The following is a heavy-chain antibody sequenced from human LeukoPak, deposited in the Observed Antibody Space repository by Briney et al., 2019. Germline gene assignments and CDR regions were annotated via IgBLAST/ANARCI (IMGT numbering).Heavy chain of an antibody. CDR1: GFIFSNSA. Sequence: GGSLRLSCAASGFIFSNSAMTWVRQAPGKGLEWVSGISGSGGSTYYADSVKGRFTISRDNSKNTLYLQMNSLRAEDTAVYYCAKDDKYSSRIYYFDYWGQGTLVTVSS. D-gene: IGHD6-13*01. J-gene: IGHJ4*02. CDR2: ISGSGGST. V-gene: IGHV3-23*01. CDR3: AKDDKYSSRIYYFDY.